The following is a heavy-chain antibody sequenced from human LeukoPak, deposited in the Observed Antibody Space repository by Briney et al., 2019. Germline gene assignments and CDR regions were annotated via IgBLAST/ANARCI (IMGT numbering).Heavy chain of an antibody. V-gene: IGHV3-48*01. CDR3: ASGYSGYDTGFDY. Sequence: WGSLRLSCAASGFTFSSYSMNWVRQAPGKGLEWVSYISSSSSTIYYADSVKGRFTISRDNAKNSLYLQMNSLRAEDTAVYYCASGYSGYDTGFDYWGQGTLVTVSS. CDR1: GFTFSSYS. CDR2: ISSSSSTI. J-gene: IGHJ4*02. D-gene: IGHD5-12*01.